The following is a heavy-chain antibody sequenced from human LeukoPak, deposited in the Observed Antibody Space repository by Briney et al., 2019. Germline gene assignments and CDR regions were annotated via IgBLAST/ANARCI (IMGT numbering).Heavy chain of an antibody. V-gene: IGHV4-61*02. CDR2: IYTSGST. CDR1: GGSISSGSYY. D-gene: IGHD3-3*01. Sequence: SQTLSLTCTVSGGSISSGSYYWSWIRQPAGKGLEWIGRIYTSGSTNYNPSLKSRVTISVDTSKNQFSLKLSSVTAADTAVYYCARETQKGKGRNYDFWSGYYIDYWGQGTLVTVSS. J-gene: IGHJ4*02. CDR3: ARETQKGKGRNYDFWSGYYIDY.